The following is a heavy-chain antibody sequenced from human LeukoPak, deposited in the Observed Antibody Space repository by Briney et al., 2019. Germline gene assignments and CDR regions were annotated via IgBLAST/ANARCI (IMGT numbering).Heavy chain of an antibody. J-gene: IGHJ4*02. V-gene: IGHV4-59*01. CDR3: ARSQYCSGGNCYIDY. D-gene: IGHD2-15*01. CDR1: GGSMSYYY. Sequence: SETLSLTCTVSGGSMSYYYWSWIRQPPGKGLEWIGYIYYSGSTNYNPSLKSRVTISVDTSKNQFSLKLRSVTAADTAVYFCARSQYCSGGNCYIDYWGQGTLVTVSS. CDR2: IYYSGST.